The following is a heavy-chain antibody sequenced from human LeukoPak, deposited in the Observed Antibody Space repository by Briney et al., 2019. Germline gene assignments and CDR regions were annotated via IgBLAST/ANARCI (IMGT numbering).Heavy chain of an antibody. CDR3: ARDPRVYYDSSGYYGYYFDY. CDR1: GYTFTSYY. D-gene: IGHD3-22*01. CDR2: INPSGGST. J-gene: IGHJ4*02. V-gene: IGHV1-46*01. Sequence: ASVKVSCKASGYTFTSYYMHWVRQAPGQGLEWMGIINPSGGSTSYAQEFQGRVTMTRDTSTSTVYMELSSLRSEDTAVYYCARDPRVYYDSSGYYGYYFDYWGQGTLVTVSS.